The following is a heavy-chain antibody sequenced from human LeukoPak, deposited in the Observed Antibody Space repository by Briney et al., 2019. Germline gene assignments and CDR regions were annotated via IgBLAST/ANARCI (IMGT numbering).Heavy chain of an antibody. J-gene: IGHJ4*02. CDR2: INPNGGGP. CDR1: GYIFIGYY. D-gene: IGHD3-10*01. CDR3: ATGLFSYYYGSGA. Sequence: ASVKVSCKASGYIFIGYYMHWVRQAPGQGLEWMGWINPNGGGPKYAPKFQGRVTMTRDTSINTVYMELSRLRSDDTAVYYCATGLFSYYYGSGAWGQGTLVTVSS. V-gene: IGHV1-2*02.